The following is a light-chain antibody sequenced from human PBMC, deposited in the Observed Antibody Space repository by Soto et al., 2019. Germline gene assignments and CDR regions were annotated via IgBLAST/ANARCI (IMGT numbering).Light chain of an antibody. CDR2: MGS. CDR1: QSLVHSNGYNY. J-gene: IGKJ1*01. CDR3: MQTLQSRT. Sequence: DVVMTQSPLSLPVTPGEPASISYRSSQSLVHSNGYNYLDWYLQKPGQSPQVLIYMGSNRASGVPDRFNGSGSGTDFTLKISRVEAEDVGVYYCMQTLQSRTFGQGTKVEI. V-gene: IGKV2-28*01.